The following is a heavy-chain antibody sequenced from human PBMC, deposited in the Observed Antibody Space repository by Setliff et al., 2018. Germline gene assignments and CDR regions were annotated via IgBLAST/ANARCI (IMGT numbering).Heavy chain of an antibody. CDR3: ARGPPDFVVVPAAAKFDF. Sequence: ASVKVSCKASGGTLSNYAISWVRQAPGQGLEWMGGIIPMFGPANYAQKFQGRVTITADESTSTAYMELRSLRSDDTAVYYCARGPPDFVVVPAAAKFDFWGQGTLVTVSS. CDR2: IIPMFGPA. CDR1: GGTLSNYA. D-gene: IGHD2-2*01. V-gene: IGHV1-69*13. J-gene: IGHJ4*02.